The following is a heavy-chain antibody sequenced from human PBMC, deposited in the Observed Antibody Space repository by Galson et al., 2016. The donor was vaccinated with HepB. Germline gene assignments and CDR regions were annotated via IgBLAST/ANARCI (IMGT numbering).Heavy chain of an antibody. V-gene: IGHV3-9*01. Sequence: SLRLSCAASGFTFDDYAMYWVRQAPGKGLEWVSGISWNSGSIGYADSVKGRFTISRDNAKNSLYLQMNSLRAEDTALYYCAKDYHGSSGYSSSWYEVAFDIWGQGTMVTVSS. D-gene: IGHD6-13*01. CDR1: GFTFDDYA. CDR3: AKDYHGSSGYSSSWYEVAFDI. CDR2: ISWNSGSI. J-gene: IGHJ3*02.